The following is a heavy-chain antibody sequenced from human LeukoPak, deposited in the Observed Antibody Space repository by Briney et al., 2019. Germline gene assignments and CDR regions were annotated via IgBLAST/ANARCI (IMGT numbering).Heavy chain of an antibody. CDR1: GFTFSSYE. CDR2: IKQDGREK. Sequence: GGSLRLSCAASGFTFSSYEMKWVRQAPGKGREWVANIKQDGREKYYVYSVKVRFTISRDNAKDSLYLQMNRLRAEDTAVYYCARGVELLYDSSGYDPWGQGTLVTVSS. D-gene: IGHD3-22*01. CDR3: ARGVELLYDSSGYDP. V-gene: IGHV3-7*01. J-gene: IGHJ5*02.